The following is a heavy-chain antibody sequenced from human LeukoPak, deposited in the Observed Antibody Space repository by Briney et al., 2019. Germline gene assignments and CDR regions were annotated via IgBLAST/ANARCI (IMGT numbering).Heavy chain of an antibody. J-gene: IGHJ4*02. CDR3: AKDLWSWILLWFGEPLRGFDY. D-gene: IGHD3-10*01. CDR2: IRYDGSNK. Sequence: TGGSLRLSCAASGFTFSSYGMHWVRQAPGKGLEWVAFIRYDGSNKYYADSVKGRFTISRDNSKNTLYLQMNSLRAEDTAVYYCAKDLWSWILLWFGEPLRGFDYWGQGTLVTVSS. CDR1: GFTFSSYG. V-gene: IGHV3-30*02.